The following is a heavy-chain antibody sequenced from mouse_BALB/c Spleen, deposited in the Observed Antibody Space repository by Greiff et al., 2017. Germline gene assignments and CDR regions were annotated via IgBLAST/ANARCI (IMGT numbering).Heavy chain of an antibody. V-gene: IGHV1S34*01. Sequence: LVKTGASVKISCKASGYSFTGYNMHWVKQSHGKSLEWIGYISCYNGATSYNQKFKGKATFTVDTSSSTAYMQYNSLTSEYSAVYYCARRYDYAMDYWGQGTSVTVSS. D-gene: IGHD2-14*01. CDR3: ARRYDYAMDY. CDR1: GYSFTGYN. J-gene: IGHJ4*01. CDR2: ISCYNGAT.